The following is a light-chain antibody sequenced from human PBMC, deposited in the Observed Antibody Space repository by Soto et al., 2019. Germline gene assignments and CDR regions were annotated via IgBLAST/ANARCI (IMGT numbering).Light chain of an antibody. CDR1: QSISSS. V-gene: IGKV3-15*01. J-gene: IGKJ4*01. CDR2: GAS. Sequence: EKVMTQSPATLSMSPGERATLSCWASQSISSSLAWYQQKPGQAPRLLIYGASTRATGVPARFSGSGSGTEFTLSISSLQSEDFAVYYCQQYNSWPLTFGGGTKVDI. CDR3: QQYNSWPLT.